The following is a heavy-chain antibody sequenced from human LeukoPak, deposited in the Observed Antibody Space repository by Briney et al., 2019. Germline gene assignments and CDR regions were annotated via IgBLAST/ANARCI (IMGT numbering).Heavy chain of an antibody. CDR2: IIPILGIA. J-gene: IGHJ4*02. D-gene: IGHD3-10*01. V-gene: IGHV1-69*04. CDR1: GGTFSSYA. CDR3: ARDSEMVLYYFDY. Sequence: ASVTVSCKASGGTFSSYAISWVRQAPGQGLEWMGRIIPILGIANYAQKFQGRVTITADKSTSTAYMELSSLRSEDTAVYYCARDSEMVLYYFDYWGQGTLVTVSS.